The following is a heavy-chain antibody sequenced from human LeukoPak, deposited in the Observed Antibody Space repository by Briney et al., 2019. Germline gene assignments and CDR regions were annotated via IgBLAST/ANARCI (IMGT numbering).Heavy chain of an antibody. D-gene: IGHD5-12*01. J-gene: IGHJ4*02. V-gene: IGHV4-59*01. CDR1: GGSISSYY. CDR3: ARAPGGYSGYDSIIHDY. CDR2: IYYSGST. Sequence: PSETLSLTCTVSGGSISSYYWSWIRQPPGKGLEWIGYIYYSGSTNYNPSLKSRVTISVDTSKNQLSLKLSSVTAADTAVYYCARAPGGYSGYDSIIHDYWGQGTLVTVSS.